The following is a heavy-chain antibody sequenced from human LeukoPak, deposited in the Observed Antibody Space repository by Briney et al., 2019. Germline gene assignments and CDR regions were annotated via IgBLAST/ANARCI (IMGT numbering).Heavy chain of an antibody. J-gene: IGHJ4*02. Sequence: SETLSLTCTVSGGSISSYYWSWIRQPPGKGLEWIGYIYYSGSTNYNPSLKSRVTISVDTSKNQFSLKLSSVTAADTAVYYCAAWGRDGSGYYWGQGTLVTVSS. CDR3: AAWGRDGSGYY. V-gene: IGHV4-59*01. D-gene: IGHD3-22*01. CDR2: IYYSGST. CDR1: GGSISSYY.